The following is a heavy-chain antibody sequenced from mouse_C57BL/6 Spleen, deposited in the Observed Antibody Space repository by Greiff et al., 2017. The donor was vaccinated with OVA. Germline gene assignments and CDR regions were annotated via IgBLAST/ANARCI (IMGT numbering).Heavy chain of an antibody. CDR2: ISDGGSYT. V-gene: IGHV5-4*01. CDR1: GFTFSSYA. D-gene: IGHD1-1*01. Sequence: EVQLVESGGGLVKPGGSLKLSCAASGFTFSSYAMSWVRQTPEKRLEWVATISDGGSYTNYPDNVKGRFTISRDNAKNNLYLQMSHLKSEDTAMYYCARDYYGLGRDYFDYWGQGTTLTVSS. J-gene: IGHJ2*01. CDR3: ARDYYGLGRDYFDY.